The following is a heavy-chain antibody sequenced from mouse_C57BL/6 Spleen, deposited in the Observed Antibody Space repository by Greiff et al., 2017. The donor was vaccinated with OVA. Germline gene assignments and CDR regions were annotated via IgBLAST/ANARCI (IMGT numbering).Heavy chain of an antibody. Sequence: EVQLQQSGPELVKPGASVKISCKASGYTFTDYYMNWVKQSHGQSLEWIGDINPNNGGTSYNQKFKGKATLTVDKSSSTAYMELRSLTSEDSAVYYCATLITTVANWYFDVWGTGTTVTVAS. CDR2: INPNNGGT. CDR3: ATLITTVANWYFDV. J-gene: IGHJ1*03. CDR1: GYTFTDYY. V-gene: IGHV1-26*01. D-gene: IGHD1-1*01.